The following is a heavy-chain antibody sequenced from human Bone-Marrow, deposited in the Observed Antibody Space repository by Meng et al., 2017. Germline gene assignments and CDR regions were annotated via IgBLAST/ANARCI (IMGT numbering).Heavy chain of an antibody. J-gene: IGHJ4*02. Sequence: EWLGGIIPVFQTPDYAQKFQGRVTISADESTSTVSLEVSGLRSDDTAVYFCARGVGPYGSGTYPYYFDLWGQGTLVTVSS. CDR2: IIPVFQTP. CDR3: ARGVGPYGSGTYPYYFDL. D-gene: IGHD3-10*01. V-gene: IGHV1-69*01.